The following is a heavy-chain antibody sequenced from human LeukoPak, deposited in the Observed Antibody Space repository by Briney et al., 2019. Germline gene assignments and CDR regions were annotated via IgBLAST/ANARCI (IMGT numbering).Heavy chain of an antibody. CDR1: GFTFTSSA. CDR3: AAWSDSDLGELSGWFDP. J-gene: IGHJ5*02. CDR2: IVVGSGNT. D-gene: IGHD3-10*01. V-gene: IGHV1-58*02. Sequence: GTSVKVSCKASGFTFTSSAMQWVRQARGQRLEGIGWIVVGSGNTNYARKFQERVTITRDMSTSTAYMELSSLRSEDTAVYYCAAWSDSDLGELSGWFDPWGQGTLVTVSS.